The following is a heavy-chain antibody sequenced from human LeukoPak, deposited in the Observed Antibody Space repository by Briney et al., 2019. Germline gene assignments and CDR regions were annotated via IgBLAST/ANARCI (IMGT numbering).Heavy chain of an antibody. Sequence: GGSLRLSCAASGFTFSSYAMTWVRQAPGKGLEWVSAISGSGSSTYYADSVTGRFTISRDNSKNTLYLQMSSLRAEDTALYFCAKQSSRFLGWAYFDYWGQGTLVTVSS. D-gene: IGHD3-16*02. CDR3: AKQSSRFLGWAYFDY. J-gene: IGHJ4*02. CDR1: GFTFSSYA. CDR2: ISGSGSST. V-gene: IGHV3-23*01.